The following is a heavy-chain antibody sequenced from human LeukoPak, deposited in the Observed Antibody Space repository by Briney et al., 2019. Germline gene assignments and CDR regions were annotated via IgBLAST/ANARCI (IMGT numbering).Heavy chain of an antibody. CDR1: GYTFTSYY. CDR2: INPSGGST. V-gene: IGHV1-46*01. CDR3: ARGQLGSGYFDWLSAYYFDY. Sequence: ASVKVSFKASGYTFTSYYMHWVRQAPGQGLEWMGIINPSGGSTSYSQKFQGRVTMTRDTSTSTVYMELSSLRSEDTAVYYCARGQLGSGYFDWLSAYYFDYWGQGTLVTVSS. D-gene: IGHD3-9*01. J-gene: IGHJ4*02.